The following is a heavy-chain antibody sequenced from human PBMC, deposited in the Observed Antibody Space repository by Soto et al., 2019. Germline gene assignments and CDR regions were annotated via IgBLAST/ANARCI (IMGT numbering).Heavy chain of an antibody. J-gene: IGHJ6*02. CDR2: ISSSSGYI. Sequence: GGSLRLSCAASGFTFSFHSFNWVRQAPGKGLEWVSGISSSSGYIYYSDSVRGRFTISRDNANNSVFLQMNSLRAEDTAVYYCARANVLSRRHVNACDYYGKDVWGQGTRVTVFS. D-gene: IGHD2-8*01. CDR1: GFTFSFHS. V-gene: IGHV3-21*01. CDR3: ARANVLSRRHVNACDYYGKDV.